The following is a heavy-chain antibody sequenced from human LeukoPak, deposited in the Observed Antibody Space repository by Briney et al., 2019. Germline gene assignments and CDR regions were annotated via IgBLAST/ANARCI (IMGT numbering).Heavy chain of an antibody. CDR3: AKFLPTHIVVANYYFDY. Sequence: PGGSLTLSCAASGFTFSSYSMNWVRQAPGKGLEWVSSINSSSSSIYYAASVKGRFIISRDNDKNSPYLQMNSLRAEDTAVYYCAKFLPTHIVVANYYFDYWGQGTLVTVSS. V-gene: IGHV3-21*01. CDR1: GFTFSSYS. CDR2: INSSSSSI. D-gene: IGHD2-21*01. J-gene: IGHJ4*02.